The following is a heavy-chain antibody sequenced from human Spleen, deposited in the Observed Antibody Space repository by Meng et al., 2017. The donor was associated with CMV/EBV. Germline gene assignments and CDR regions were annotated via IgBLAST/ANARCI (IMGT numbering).Heavy chain of an antibody. CDR1: GFNFNIYS. D-gene: IGHD2-2*01. CDR2: ISSSGYTI. J-gene: IGHJ4*02. V-gene: IGHV3-48*04. CDR3: AREGSISIGDY. Sequence: GESLKISCAASGFNFNIYSMNWVRQAPGKGLEWVSYISSSGYTIYYADSVKGRFTISRDNAKNSLYLQMNSLRAEDTAVYYCAREGSISIGDYWGQGTLVTVSS.